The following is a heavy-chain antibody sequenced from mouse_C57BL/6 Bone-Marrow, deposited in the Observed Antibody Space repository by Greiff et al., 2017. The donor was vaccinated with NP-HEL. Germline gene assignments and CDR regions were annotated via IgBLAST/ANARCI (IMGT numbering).Heavy chain of an antibody. CDR2: IYIGNGYT. V-gene: IGHV1-58*01. CDR3: ARDHDGFDY. J-gene: IGHJ2*01. CDR1: GYTFTSYG. D-gene: IGHD2-3*01. Sequence: VQLQQSGAELVRPGSSVKMSCKPSGYTFTSYGINWVKQRPGQGLEWIGYIYIGNGYTAYNEKFKGKATLTSDTSSSTAYMQLSSLTSEDSAIYVCARDHDGFDYWGQGTTLTVSS.